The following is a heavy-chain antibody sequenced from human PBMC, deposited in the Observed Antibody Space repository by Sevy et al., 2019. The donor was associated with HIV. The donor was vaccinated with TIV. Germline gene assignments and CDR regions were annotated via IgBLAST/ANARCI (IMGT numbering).Heavy chain of an antibody. Sequence: GGSLRLSCAASGFTVSSNYMSWVRQAPGKGLEWVSVIYSGGSTYYADSVKGPFTISRDNSKNTLYLQMNSLRAEDTAVYYCARAHDSSGYYFDYWGQGTLVTVSS. J-gene: IGHJ4*02. V-gene: IGHV3-53*01. CDR2: IYSGGST. D-gene: IGHD3-22*01. CDR1: GFTVSSNY. CDR3: ARAHDSSGYYFDY.